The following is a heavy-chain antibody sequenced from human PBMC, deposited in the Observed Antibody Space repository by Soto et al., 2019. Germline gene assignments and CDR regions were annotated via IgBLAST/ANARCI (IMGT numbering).Heavy chain of an antibody. D-gene: IGHD4-17*01. CDR2: IYYSGST. CDR1: GGSISSYY. CDR3: ARGRATVTGWFDP. V-gene: IGHV4-59*01. J-gene: IGHJ5*02. Sequence: PSETLSLTCTVSGGSISSYYWSWIRQPPGKGLEWIGYIYYSGSTDYDPSLKSRVTISVDTSKNQFSLKLSSVTAADTAVYYCARGRATVTGWFDPWGQGTLVTVS.